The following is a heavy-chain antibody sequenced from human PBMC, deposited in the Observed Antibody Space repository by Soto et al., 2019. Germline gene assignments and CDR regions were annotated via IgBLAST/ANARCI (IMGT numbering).Heavy chain of an antibody. J-gene: IGHJ5*02. CDR1: GGTFSSYA. V-gene: IGHV1-69*05. CDR3: ARSAVAGQWSWFDP. D-gene: IGHD6-19*01. Sequence: SVKVSCKASGGTFSSYAISWVRQAPGQGLEWMGGINPICGTANYAQKFQGRVTITRDTSTSTVYMELSSLRSEDTAVYYCARSAVAGQWSWFDPWGQGTLVTVSS. CDR2: INPICGTA.